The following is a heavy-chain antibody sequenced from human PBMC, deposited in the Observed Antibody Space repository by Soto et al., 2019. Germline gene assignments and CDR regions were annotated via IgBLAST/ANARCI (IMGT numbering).Heavy chain of an antibody. CDR2: ISYDGSHK. J-gene: IGHJ4*02. Sequence: GGSLRLSCAASGFTFDSYAMHWVRQAPGKGLEWVAVISYDGSHKYYADSVKGRFTISRDNSKNTLYLQMNSLRAEDTAVYYCAKDVCSGGTCYESYWGQGTLVTVSS. D-gene: IGHD2-15*01. CDR1: GFTFDSYA. V-gene: IGHV3-30*18. CDR3: AKDVCSGGTCYESY.